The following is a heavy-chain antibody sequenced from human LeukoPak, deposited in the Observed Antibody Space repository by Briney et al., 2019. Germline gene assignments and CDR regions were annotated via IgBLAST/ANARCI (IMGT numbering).Heavy chain of an antibody. CDR3: ARQWLVNG. V-gene: IGHV3-23*01. Sequence: GGSLRLSCAASRFTFSSYSMNWVRQAPGKGLEWVSSISESGGTTDYADSVKGRFTISRDNSKNTLYLQMNSLRAEDTAVYYCARQWLVNGWGQGTLVTVSS. D-gene: IGHD6-19*01. CDR1: RFTFSSYS. J-gene: IGHJ4*02. CDR2: ISESGGTT.